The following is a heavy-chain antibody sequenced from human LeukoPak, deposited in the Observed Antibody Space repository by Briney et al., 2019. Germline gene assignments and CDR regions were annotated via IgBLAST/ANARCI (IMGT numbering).Heavy chain of an antibody. CDR2: ISAYNGNT. Sequence: GASVKVSCKASGYTFTSYGISWVRQAPGQGLEWMGWISAYNGNTNYAQKLQGRVTMTTDTSTSTAYMELRSLRSDDTAAYYCSLGYCSGGSCYYDYWGQGTLVTVSS. V-gene: IGHV1-18*04. CDR3: SLGYCSGGSCYYDY. J-gene: IGHJ4*02. D-gene: IGHD2-15*01. CDR1: GYTFTSYG.